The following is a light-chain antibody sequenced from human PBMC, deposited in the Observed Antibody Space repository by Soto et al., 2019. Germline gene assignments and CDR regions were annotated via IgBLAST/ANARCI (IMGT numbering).Light chain of an antibody. Sequence: EIVLTQSPGTLSLSPGERATLSCRASQSVSSNSLAWFQLKPGQAPRLLIYGASSRATGIPDRFSGSGSGIDFTLTISSLEPEDFAVYYCQQRSNWPITFGQGTRLEIK. CDR2: GAS. CDR1: QSVSSNS. J-gene: IGKJ5*01. CDR3: QQRSNWPIT. V-gene: IGKV3D-20*02.